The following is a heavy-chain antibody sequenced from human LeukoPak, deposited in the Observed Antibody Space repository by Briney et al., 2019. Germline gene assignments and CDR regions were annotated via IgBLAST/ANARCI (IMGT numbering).Heavy chain of an antibody. CDR2: ISSSSSYI. Sequence: KTGESLRLSCAASGFTFSSYSMNWVRQAPGKGLEWVSSISSSSSYIYYADSVKGRFTISRDNAKNSLYLQMNSLRAEDTAVYYCAREEYSGSYYFDYWGQGTLVTVSS. V-gene: IGHV3-21*01. CDR3: AREEYSGSYYFDY. J-gene: IGHJ4*02. CDR1: GFTFSSYS. D-gene: IGHD1-26*01.